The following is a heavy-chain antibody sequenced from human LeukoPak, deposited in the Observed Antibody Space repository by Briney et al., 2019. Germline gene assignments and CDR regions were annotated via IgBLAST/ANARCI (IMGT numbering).Heavy chain of an antibody. V-gene: IGHV1-24*01. Sequence: ASGKVSCQVSGYTLPLLSMHWVRQAPGKGHEWMGGFDPEDGETIYAQKFQGRVTMTEDTSTDTAYMELSSLRSEDTAVYYCATGVMRELSPHLWGQGTLVTVSS. CDR3: ATGVMRELSPHL. D-gene: IGHD3-16*02. CDR1: GYTLPLLS. CDR2: FDPEDGET. J-gene: IGHJ5*02.